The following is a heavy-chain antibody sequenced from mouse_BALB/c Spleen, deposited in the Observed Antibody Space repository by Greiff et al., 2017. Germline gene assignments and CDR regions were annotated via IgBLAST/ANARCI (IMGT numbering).Heavy chain of an antibody. CDR1: GYTFTSYY. Sequence: QIQLQQSGPELVKPGASVRISCKASGYTFTSYYIHWVKQRPGQGLEWIGWIYPGNVNTKYNEKFKGKATLTADKSSSTAYMQLSSLTSEDSAVYFCAREGYRYDGFDYWGQGTTLTVSS. CDR2: IYPGNVNT. V-gene: IGHV1S56*01. D-gene: IGHD2-14*01. J-gene: IGHJ2*01. CDR3: AREGYRYDGFDY.